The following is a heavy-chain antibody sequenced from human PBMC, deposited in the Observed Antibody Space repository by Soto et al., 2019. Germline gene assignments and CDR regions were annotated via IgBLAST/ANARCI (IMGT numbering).Heavy chain of an antibody. CDR1: GFTFSNYW. V-gene: IGHV3-7*03. D-gene: IGHD4-4*01. J-gene: IGHJ4*02. CDR3: ARGYDYTFFDH. CDR2: IKQDGSEK. Sequence: EVQLVESGGGLVQPGGSLRLSCADSGFTFSNYWMNWVRQAPGKGLEWVANIKQDGSEKYYVDSVKGRFTISRDNAKNSPYLQMSSLRAEDTAVYYCARGYDYTFFDHWGQGTLVTVSS.